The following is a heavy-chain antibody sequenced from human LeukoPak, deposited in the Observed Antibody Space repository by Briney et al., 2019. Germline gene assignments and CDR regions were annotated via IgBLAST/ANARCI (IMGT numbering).Heavy chain of an antibody. Sequence: ASVKVSFTVAGYTLTELSRDWVRQAPGKGLEWMGGFDPEDGETIYAQKFQGRVTMTEDTSTDTAYMELSSLRYDDTAVYYCATIEVAAGLPQAYYYYGMDFWGQGTTVTVSS. V-gene: IGHV1-24*01. CDR1: GYTLTELS. J-gene: IGHJ6*02. CDR2: FDPEDGET. CDR3: ATIEVAAGLPQAYYYYGMDF. D-gene: IGHD6-13*01.